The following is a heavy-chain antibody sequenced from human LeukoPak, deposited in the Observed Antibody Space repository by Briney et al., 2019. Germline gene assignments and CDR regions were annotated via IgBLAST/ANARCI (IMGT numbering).Heavy chain of an antibody. Sequence: GGSLRLSGAASGIIFSSYAMTWLRQAPGKGLEWVSSVSGNGDRTQYADSGKGRFTISRDNSKNTLYLQMNSLRAEDTAVYYCAKDPNGDYVGAFDMWGQGTLVTVSP. J-gene: IGHJ3*02. D-gene: IGHD4-17*01. V-gene: IGHV3-23*01. CDR2: VSGNGDRT. CDR1: GIIFSSYA. CDR3: AKDPNGDYVGAFDM.